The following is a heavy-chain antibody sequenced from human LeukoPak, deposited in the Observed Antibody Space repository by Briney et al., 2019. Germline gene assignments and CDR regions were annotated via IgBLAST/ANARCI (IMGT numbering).Heavy chain of an antibody. CDR1: GGSITTYW. D-gene: IGHD1-1*01. Sequence: PSETLSLTCTVSGGSITTYWWSWIRQPPGRGLEWIGYIYYSGSTTNYNPPLRGRATISVDASKNQFPLRLRSVTAADTAVYYCARVGDWNDLVYWGQGTLVSVSS. V-gene: IGHV4-59*01. CDR3: ARVGDWNDLVY. J-gene: IGHJ4*02. CDR2: IYYSGSTT.